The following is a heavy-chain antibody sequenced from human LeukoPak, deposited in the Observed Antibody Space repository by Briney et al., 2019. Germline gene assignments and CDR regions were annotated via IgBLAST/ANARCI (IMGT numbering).Heavy chain of an antibody. CDR1: GYTFTGYY. CDR3: ARSPLPYYYDSSGYWGLGYMDV. CDR2: INPNSGGT. V-gene: IGHV1-2*02. J-gene: IGHJ6*03. D-gene: IGHD3-22*01. Sequence: GASVKVSCKASGYTFTGYYMHWVRQAPGQGLEWMGWINPNSGGTNYAQKFQGRVTMTRGTSISTAYMELSRLRSDDTAVYYCARSPLPYYYDSSGYWGLGYMDVWGKGTTVTVSS.